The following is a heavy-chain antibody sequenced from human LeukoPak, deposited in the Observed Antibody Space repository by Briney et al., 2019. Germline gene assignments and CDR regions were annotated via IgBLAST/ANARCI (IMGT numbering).Heavy chain of an antibody. CDR1: GFSFSTCS. V-gene: IGHV3-21*01. Sequence: GGSLRLSCAASGFSFSTCSMNWVRQAPGKGLEWVSSISSSSHIYYADSVKGRFTISRDNSKNTLYLQMNSLRVEDTAVYYCASAPGGYYYYYYMDVWGKGTTVTISS. J-gene: IGHJ6*03. CDR2: ISSSSHI. D-gene: IGHD3-16*01. CDR3: ASAPGGYYYYYYMDV.